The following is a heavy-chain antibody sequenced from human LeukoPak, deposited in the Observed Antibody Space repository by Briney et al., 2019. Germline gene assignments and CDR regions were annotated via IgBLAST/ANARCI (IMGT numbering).Heavy chain of an antibody. CDR2: ISAYNGNT. Sequence: GASVTVSCKASGYTFTSYGISWVRQAPGQGLEWMGWISAYNGNTNYAQKLQGRVTMTTDTSTSTAYMELRSLRSDDTAVYYCARDISRGYSYGFSYWGQGTLVTVSS. CDR1: GYTFTSYG. V-gene: IGHV1-18*01. CDR3: ARDISRGYSYGFSY. J-gene: IGHJ4*02. D-gene: IGHD5-18*01.